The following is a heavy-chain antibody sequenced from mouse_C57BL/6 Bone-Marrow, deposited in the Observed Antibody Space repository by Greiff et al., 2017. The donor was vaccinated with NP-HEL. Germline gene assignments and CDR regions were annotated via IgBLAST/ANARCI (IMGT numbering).Heavy chain of an antibody. CDR3: ARMGLYYGSSYRFAY. J-gene: IGHJ3*01. Sequence: VQLVESGAELARPGASVKLSCKASGYTFTSYGISWVKQRTGQGLEWIGEIYPRSGNTYYNEKFKGKATLTADKSSSTAYMELRSLTSEDSAVYFCARMGLYYGSSYRFAYWGQGTLVTVSA. CDR1: GYTFTSYG. CDR2: IYPRSGNT. D-gene: IGHD1-1*01. V-gene: IGHV1-81*01.